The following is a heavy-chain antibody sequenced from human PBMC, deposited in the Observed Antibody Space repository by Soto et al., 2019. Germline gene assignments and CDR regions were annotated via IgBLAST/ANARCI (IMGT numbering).Heavy chain of an antibody. CDR2: IWYDGSNK. CDR1: GFTFSSYG. V-gene: IGHV3-33*01. J-gene: IGHJ6*02. Sequence: GGSLRLSCAASGFTFSSYGMHWVRQAPGKGLEWVAVIWYDGSNKYYADSVKGRFTISRDNSKNTLYLQMNSLRAEDTAVYYCARGYDFWSGYYRVVNYYYYGMDVWGQGTTVTVSS. D-gene: IGHD3-3*01. CDR3: ARGYDFWSGYYRVVNYYYYGMDV.